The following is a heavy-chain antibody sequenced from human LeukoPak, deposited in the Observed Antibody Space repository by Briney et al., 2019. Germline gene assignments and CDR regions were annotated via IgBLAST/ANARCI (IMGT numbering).Heavy chain of an antibody. CDR2: IIPIFGTA. V-gene: IGHV1-69*13. D-gene: IGHD4-17*01. CDR3: ARNLRQGLRNAFDI. CDR1: GGTFSSYA. J-gene: IGHJ3*02. Sequence: SVKVSCKASGGTFSSYAISWVRQAPGQGLEWMGGIIPIFGTANYAQKFQGRVTITADESTSTAYMELSSLRSEDTAVYYCARNLRQGLRNAFDIWGQGTMVTVSS.